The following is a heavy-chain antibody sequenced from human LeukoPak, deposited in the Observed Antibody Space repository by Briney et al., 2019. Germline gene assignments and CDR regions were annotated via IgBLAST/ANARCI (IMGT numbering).Heavy chain of an antibody. CDR1: GFSLSTSGVG. CDR3: AHRDVKLDIFDY. CDR2: IYWDDDT. V-gene: IGHV2-5*02. Sequence: SGPTLVKPTQTLTLTCTFSGFSLSTSGVGVGWIRQPPGKALEWLALIYWDDDTRYSPSLKSRLTITKDTSKKQVVLTLTNMDPVDTATYYCAHRDVKLDIFDYWGQGTLVTVSS. D-gene: IGHD2-2*03. J-gene: IGHJ4*02.